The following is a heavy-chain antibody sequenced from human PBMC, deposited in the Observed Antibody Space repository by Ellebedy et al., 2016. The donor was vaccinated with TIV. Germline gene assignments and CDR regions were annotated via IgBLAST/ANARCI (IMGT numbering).Heavy chain of an antibody. Sequence: GGSLRLSCKVSGFTFSNYWMHWVRQAPGKGLVWVSRMNSDGRGTIYADSVKGRFTISRDNAKNSLFLQVSSLRAEDTAVYYCARSGGRYSGYAYWGQGTLVTVSS. CDR2: MNSDGRGT. CDR1: GFTFSNYW. D-gene: IGHD5-12*01. J-gene: IGHJ4*02. V-gene: IGHV3-74*01. CDR3: ARSGGRYSGYAY.